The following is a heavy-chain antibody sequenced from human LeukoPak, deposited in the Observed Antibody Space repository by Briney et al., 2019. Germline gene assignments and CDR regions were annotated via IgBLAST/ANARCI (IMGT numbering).Heavy chain of an antibody. Sequence: ASETLSLTCTVSGFSISSGYYWGWIRQPPGKGLEWIGSIYHSGTTYSYPSFKSRVTISVDTSKNQFSLKLSSVTAADTAVYYCARDGIGISAPGTPRFDYWGQGTLVTVSS. CDR1: GFSISSGYY. CDR2: IYHSGTT. D-gene: IGHD6-13*01. CDR3: ARDGIGISAPGTPRFDY. V-gene: IGHV4-38-2*02. J-gene: IGHJ4*02.